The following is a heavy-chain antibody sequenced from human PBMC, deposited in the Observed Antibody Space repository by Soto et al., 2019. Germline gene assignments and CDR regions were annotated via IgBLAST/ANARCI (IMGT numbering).Heavy chain of an antibody. CDR3: ASQVVVVESHGEGY. J-gene: IGHJ4*02. CDR2: INPGNGAT. V-gene: IGHV1-3*01. Sequence: EASVKVSCTAFGYTFTSYAIHWVRQAPGQRLELMGWINPGNGATKYSQNFQGRVTITSDTSASTAYMELRSLRSEDTAVYYCASQVVVVESHGEGYWGQGTLVTVSS. CDR1: GYTFTSYA. D-gene: IGHD3-22*01.